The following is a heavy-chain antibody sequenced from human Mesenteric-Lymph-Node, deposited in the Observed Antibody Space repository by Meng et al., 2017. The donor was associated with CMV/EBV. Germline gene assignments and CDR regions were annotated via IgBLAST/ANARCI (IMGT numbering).Heavy chain of an antibody. Sequence: LRLSCTVSGGSIRSGDNYWSWIRQSPGKGLEWIGHIDYSRNTYYSGNTYYNPSLRSRVTISVDTSKNQFSLKLSSVTAADTAVYYCARGSLNTITIFGVVISKGWFDPWGQGTLVTVSS. CDR1: GGSIRSGDNY. D-gene: IGHD3-3*01. V-gene: IGHV4-31*03. CDR3: ARGSLNTITIFGVVISKGWFDP. CDR2: IDYSRNTYYSGNT. J-gene: IGHJ5*02.